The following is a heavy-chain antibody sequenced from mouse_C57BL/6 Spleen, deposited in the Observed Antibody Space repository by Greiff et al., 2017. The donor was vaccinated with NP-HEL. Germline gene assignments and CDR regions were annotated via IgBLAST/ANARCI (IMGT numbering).Heavy chain of an antibody. Sequence: QVQLQQSGAELVRPGASVKLSCKASGYTFTDYYINWVKQRPGQGLEWIARIYPGSGNTYYNEKFKGKATLTAEKSSSTAYMQLSSLTSEDSAVYFCASNYRNYYAMDYWGQGTSVTVSS. CDR2: IYPGSGNT. D-gene: IGHD2-1*01. CDR3: ASNYRNYYAMDY. V-gene: IGHV1-76*01. CDR1: GYTFTDYY. J-gene: IGHJ4*01.